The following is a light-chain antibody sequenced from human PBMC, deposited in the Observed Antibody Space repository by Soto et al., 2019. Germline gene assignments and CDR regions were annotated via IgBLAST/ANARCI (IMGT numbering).Light chain of an antibody. CDR1: SGHSSYA. CDR3: QTWGTGWV. CDR2: LNSGGSH. J-gene: IGLJ3*02. Sequence: QLVLTQSPSASASLVASVKLTCTLSSGHSSYAIAWHQQQPEKGPRDLMKLNSGGSHSKGDGIPDRFSGSISGAERYLTISSLQSEDEADYYCQTWGTGWVFGGGTKLTVL. V-gene: IGLV4-69*01.